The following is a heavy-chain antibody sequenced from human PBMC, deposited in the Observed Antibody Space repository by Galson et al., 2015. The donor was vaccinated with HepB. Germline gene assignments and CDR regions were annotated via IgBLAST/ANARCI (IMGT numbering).Heavy chain of an antibody. Sequence: SVKVSSKASGYTFTSYGISWVRQAPGQGLEWMGWISAYNGNTNYAQKLQGRVTMTTDTSTSTAYMELSSLRSEDTAVYYCAREGCSGGSCYPPHAFDIWGQGTMVTVSS. CDR3: AREGCSGGSCYPPHAFDI. V-gene: IGHV1-18*01. CDR2: ISAYNGNT. J-gene: IGHJ3*02. CDR1: GYTFTSYG. D-gene: IGHD2-15*01.